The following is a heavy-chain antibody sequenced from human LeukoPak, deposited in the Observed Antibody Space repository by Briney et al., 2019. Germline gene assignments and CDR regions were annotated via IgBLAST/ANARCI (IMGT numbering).Heavy chain of an antibody. J-gene: IGHJ2*01. Sequence: PGGSLRLSCAASGFTFSSYAMSWVRQASGKGLEWVSAISGSGGSTYYADSVKGRFTISRDNSKNTLYLQMNSLRAEDTAVYYCANADYGDYGFWYFDLWGRGTLVTVSS. D-gene: IGHD4-17*01. CDR1: GFTFSSYA. V-gene: IGHV3-23*01. CDR2: ISGSGGST. CDR3: ANADYGDYGFWYFDL.